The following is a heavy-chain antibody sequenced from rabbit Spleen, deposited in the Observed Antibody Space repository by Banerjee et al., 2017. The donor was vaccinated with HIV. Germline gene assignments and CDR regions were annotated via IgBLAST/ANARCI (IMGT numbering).Heavy chain of an antibody. CDR1: GFSFSVSDW. V-gene: IGHV1S40*01. CDR2: IDPVFGTT. Sequence: QSLEESGGDLVKPGASLTLTCTASGFSFSVSDWIYWVRQAPGKGLEWIGYIDPVFGTTYYASWAKGRFTISKASSTTVTLQMTSLTAADTATYFCAREKSGYYGYDLWGQGTLVTVS. CDR3: AREKSGYYGYDL. J-gene: IGHJ4*01. D-gene: IGHD6-1*01.